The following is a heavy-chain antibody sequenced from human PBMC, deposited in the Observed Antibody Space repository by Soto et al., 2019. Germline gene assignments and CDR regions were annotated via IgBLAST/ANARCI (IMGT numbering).Heavy chain of an antibody. CDR2: ISGSGGDT. CDR3: AKDTLYHTGSFDY. CDR1: GFTFRTYG. D-gene: IGHD1-1*01. Sequence: PGGSLRLSCAASGFTFRTYGMSWVRQAPGKGLEWVSGISGSGGDTYYGDSGEGRFTISRDNSENTLFLQMHRLRAEDTATYYCAKDTLYHTGSFDYWGQGTLVTVSS. V-gene: IGHV3-23*01. J-gene: IGHJ4*02.